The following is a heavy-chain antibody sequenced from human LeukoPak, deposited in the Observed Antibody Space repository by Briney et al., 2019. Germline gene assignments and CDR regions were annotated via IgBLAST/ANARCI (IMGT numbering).Heavy chain of an antibody. Sequence: HPGRSLRLSCAASGFTFSSYGMHWVRQAPGKGLEWVAVIWYDGSNKYYADSVKRRFTISRDNSKNTLYLQMNSLRAEDAAVYYCGRDGCSSTSCWGSFDYWGQGTLVTVSS. CDR3: GRDGCSSTSCWGSFDY. CDR1: GFTFSSYG. J-gene: IGHJ4*02. D-gene: IGHD2-2*01. V-gene: IGHV3-33*01. CDR2: IWYDGSNK.